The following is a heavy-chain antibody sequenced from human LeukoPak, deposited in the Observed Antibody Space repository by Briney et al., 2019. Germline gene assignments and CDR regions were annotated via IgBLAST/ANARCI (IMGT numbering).Heavy chain of an antibody. V-gene: IGHV3-15*01. CDR1: GFTFINAW. CDR3: TTDQQGYYDYVWGSYTAFDI. Sequence: GGSLRLSCAASGFTFINAWMSWVRQAPGKGLEWVRRIKSKTDGGTTDYAAPVKGRFTISRDDSKNTLYLQMNSLKTEDTAVYYCTTDQQGYYDYVWGSYTAFDIWAQGAMVTVSS. CDR2: IKSKTDGGTT. J-gene: IGHJ3*02. D-gene: IGHD3-16*01.